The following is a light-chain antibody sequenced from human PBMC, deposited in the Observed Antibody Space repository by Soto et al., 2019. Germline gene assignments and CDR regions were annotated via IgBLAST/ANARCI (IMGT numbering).Light chain of an antibody. CDR3: QQYNNGPLT. CDR1: ESVSNN. Sequence: EIVMTQSPATLSVSPGERVTLSCRASESVSNNVAWYQQKPGQAPRPLIYHAITRATGIPARFSGSGSGTELTLTISSLQSEDFAIYYCQQYNNGPLTFGGGTKVEI. V-gene: IGKV3-15*01. CDR2: HAI. J-gene: IGKJ4*01.